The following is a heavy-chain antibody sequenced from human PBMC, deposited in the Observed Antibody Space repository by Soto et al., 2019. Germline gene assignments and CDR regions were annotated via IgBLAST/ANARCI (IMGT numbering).Heavy chain of an antibody. V-gene: IGHV3-30*18. J-gene: IGHJ6*02. CDR1: GFTFSSYV. CDR2: ISYDGSNK. Sequence: SGGSLRLSCAASGFTFSSYVMHWIRQAPGKWLEWVAVISYDGSNKYYADSVKGRFTISRDNSKHTLYLQMNSLRPEDTAVYYCAKDLEGYCTTTSCYTYFGLDVWGQGXTVTVYS. D-gene: IGHD2-2*01. CDR3: AKDLEGYCTTTSCYTYFGLDV.